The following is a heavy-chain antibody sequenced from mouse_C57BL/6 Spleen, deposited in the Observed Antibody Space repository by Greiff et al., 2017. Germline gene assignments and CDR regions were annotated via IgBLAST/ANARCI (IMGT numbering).Heavy chain of an antibody. V-gene: IGHV5-6*01. J-gene: IGHJ2*01. CDR3: ARPSYDYDEGYFDY. D-gene: IGHD2-4*01. CDR1: GFTFSSYG. CDR2: ISSGGSYT. Sequence: EVQLVESGGDLVKPGGSLKLSCAASGFTFSSYGMSWVRQTPDKRLEWVATISSGGSYTYYPDSVKGRFTISRDNAKNTLYLQMSSLKSEDTAMYYCARPSYDYDEGYFDYWGQGTTLTVSS.